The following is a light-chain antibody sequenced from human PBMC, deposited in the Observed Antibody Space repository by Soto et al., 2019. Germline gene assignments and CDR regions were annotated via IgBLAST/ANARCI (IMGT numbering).Light chain of an antibody. V-gene: IGLV2-14*01. J-gene: IGLJ3*02. CDR2: EVS. CDR3: SSYTSSSTLGV. Sequence: QSALTQPASVSGSAGESITISCTGTSSDVGGYNYVSWYQQHPGKAPKLMIYEVSNRPSGVSNRFSGSKSGNTASLTISGLQAEDEADYYCSSYTSSSTLGVFGGGTKLTV. CDR1: SSDVGGYNY.